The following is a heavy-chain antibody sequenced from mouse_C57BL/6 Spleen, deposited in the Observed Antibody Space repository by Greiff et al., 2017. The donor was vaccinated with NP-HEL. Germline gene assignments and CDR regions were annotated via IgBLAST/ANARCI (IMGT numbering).Heavy chain of an antibody. CDR3: AQYSNDGRDFDY. J-gene: IGHJ2*01. Sequence: EVQLQQSGAELVKPGASVKLSCTASGFNIKDYYMHWVKQRTEQGLEWIGRIDPEDGETKYAPKFQGKATITANTFPNTAYLQLSSLTSEDTAVYYCAQYSNDGRDFDYWGQGTTLTVSS. V-gene: IGHV14-2*01. CDR2: IDPEDGET. CDR1: GFNIKDYY. D-gene: IGHD2-12*01.